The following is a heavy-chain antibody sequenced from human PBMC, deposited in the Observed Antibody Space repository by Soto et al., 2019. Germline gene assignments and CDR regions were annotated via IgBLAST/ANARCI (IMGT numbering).Heavy chain of an antibody. V-gene: IGHV3-23*01. Sequence: EVQLLESGGGLEQPGGSLRLSCVASGFTISSYAMSWVRQAPGKGLEWVSAISGSGGSTYYADSVKGRFTISRDSSKNTLYLQMNSLRAEDTAIYYCVKDHSRVWTFYWGQGTLVTVSS. J-gene: IGHJ4*02. D-gene: IGHD1-1*01. CDR2: ISGSGGST. CDR3: VKDHSRVWTFY. CDR1: GFTISSYA.